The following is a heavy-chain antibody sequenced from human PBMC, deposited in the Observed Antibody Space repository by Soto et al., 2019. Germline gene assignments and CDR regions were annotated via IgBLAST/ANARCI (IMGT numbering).Heavy chain of an antibody. Sequence: LRLSCAASGFTFSSYDMHWVRQATGKGLEWVSAIGTAGDTYYPGSVKGRFTISRENAKNSLYLQMNSLRAGDTAVYYCARAQGIAAARGFDYWGQGTLVTVSS. CDR2: IGTAGDT. V-gene: IGHV3-13*01. D-gene: IGHD6-13*01. J-gene: IGHJ4*02. CDR1: GFTFSSYD. CDR3: ARAQGIAAARGFDY.